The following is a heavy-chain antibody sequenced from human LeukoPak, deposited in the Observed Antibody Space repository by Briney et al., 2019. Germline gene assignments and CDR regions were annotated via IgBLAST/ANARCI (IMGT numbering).Heavy chain of an antibody. Sequence: GGSLRLSCAASGFTFSTYAMSWVRQAPGKGLEWISLISKGGSDTFYEDSVKGRFTISRDNSKDTLYLQMTGLRAEDTAVYYCAKGRPVRASGWYFFDYWGQGTLVPVSS. CDR1: GFTFSTYA. D-gene: IGHD6-19*01. CDR2: ISKGGSDT. J-gene: IGHJ4*02. CDR3: AKGRPVRASGWYFFDY. V-gene: IGHV3-23*01.